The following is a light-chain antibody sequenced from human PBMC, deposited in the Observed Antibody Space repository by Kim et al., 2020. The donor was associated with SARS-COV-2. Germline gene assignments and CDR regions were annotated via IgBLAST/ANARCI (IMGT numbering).Light chain of an antibody. CDR1: SSNIGANYD. CDR3: QSYDSSLTAYV. V-gene: IGLV1-40*01. Sequence: QPVLTQPPSVSGAPGQRVTISCTGSSSNIGANYDVHWYQHLPGTAPKLLIYGTTNRPSGVPGRFSGSKSGTSGSLAITGLQAEDEADYYCQSYDSSLTAYVFGTGTKVTVL. J-gene: IGLJ1*01. CDR2: GTT.